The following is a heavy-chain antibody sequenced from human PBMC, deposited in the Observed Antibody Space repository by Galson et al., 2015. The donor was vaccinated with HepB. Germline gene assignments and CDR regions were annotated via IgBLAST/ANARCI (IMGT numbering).Heavy chain of an antibody. CDR3: AKDFWGQTYDFWSGYPYYFDY. Sequence: SLRLSCAASGFTFSSYAMSWVRQAPGKGLEWVSAISGSGGSTYYADSVKGRFTISRDNSKNTLYLQMNSLRAEDTAVYYCAKDFWGQTYDFWSGYPYYFDYWGQGTLVTVSS. CDR1: GFTFSSYA. J-gene: IGHJ4*02. CDR2: ISGSGGST. D-gene: IGHD3-3*01. V-gene: IGHV3-23*01.